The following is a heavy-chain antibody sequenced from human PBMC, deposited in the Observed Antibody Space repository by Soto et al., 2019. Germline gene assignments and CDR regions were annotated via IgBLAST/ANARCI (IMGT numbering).Heavy chain of an antibody. CDR3: ARGRRGWFGELFFYGMDV. D-gene: IGHD3-10*01. J-gene: IGHJ6*02. Sequence: ASETLSLTCTVSGGSISSYYWSWIRQPPGKGLEWIGYIYYSGSTNYNPSLKSRVTISVDTSKNQFSLKLSSVTAADTAVYYCARGRRGWFGELFFYGMDVWGQGTTVTVSS. CDR1: GGSISSYY. CDR2: IYYSGST. V-gene: IGHV4-59*01.